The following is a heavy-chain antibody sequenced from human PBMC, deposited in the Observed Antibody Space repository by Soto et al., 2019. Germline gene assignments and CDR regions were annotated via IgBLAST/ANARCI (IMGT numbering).Heavy chain of an antibody. CDR1: GGSISSNKW. CDR3: ARDDHIVVVPTSLGAMDV. Sequence: SETLSLTCAVYGGSISSNKWWSWARQPPGKGLEWIGEIYHSGSTNYNPSLKSRVTISLDKSKNQFSLKLTSVTAADSAVYYCARDDHIVVVPTSLGAMDVWGQGTTVTVSS. CDR2: IYHSGST. D-gene: IGHD2-2*01. J-gene: IGHJ6*02. V-gene: IGHV4-4*02.